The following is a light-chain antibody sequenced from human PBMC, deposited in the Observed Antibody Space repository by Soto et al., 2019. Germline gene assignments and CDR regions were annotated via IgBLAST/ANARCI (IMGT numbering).Light chain of an antibody. CDR2: DAS. J-gene: IGKJ5*01. Sequence: EIVLTQSPATLSVSPGERATLSCRASQSVSSNLAWYQQKPGQAPRLLIYDASNRATGIAARFSGSGSGTDFSLIISSLEPEDAAVYYCQQRSNWVTFGQGTRLEI. V-gene: IGKV3-11*01. CDR3: QQRSNWVT. CDR1: QSVSSN.